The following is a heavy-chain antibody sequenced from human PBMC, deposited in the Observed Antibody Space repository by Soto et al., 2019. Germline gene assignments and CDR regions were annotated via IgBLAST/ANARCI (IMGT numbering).Heavy chain of an antibody. V-gene: IGHV3-20*04. Sequence: GGSLRLSCAASGFTFDDYGMSWARQAPGKGLEWVSGVNGNGGSTGYADSVKGRFTISRDNAKNSLYLQMNSLRAEDTAFYYCVRGESLNFDYWGHGTPVNVTS. D-gene: IGHD1-26*01. CDR2: VNGNGGST. CDR3: VRGESLNFDY. CDR1: GFTFDDYG. J-gene: IGHJ4*01.